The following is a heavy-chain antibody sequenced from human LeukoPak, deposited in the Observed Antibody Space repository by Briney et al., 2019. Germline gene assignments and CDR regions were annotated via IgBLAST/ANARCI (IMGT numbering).Heavy chain of an antibody. Sequence: SQTLSLTCAISGDSVSSNSTAWNWIRQSPSRGLEWLGRTYYRSKWYNDYAVSVKSRVTINPDTSKNQFSMQLNSVTPEDTAVYYCARALMTRVTTFVWDNWFDPWGQGTLVTVSS. CDR2: TYYRSKWYN. CDR1: GDSVSSNSTA. V-gene: IGHV6-1*01. D-gene: IGHD4-17*01. J-gene: IGHJ5*02. CDR3: ARALMTRVTTFVWDNWFDP.